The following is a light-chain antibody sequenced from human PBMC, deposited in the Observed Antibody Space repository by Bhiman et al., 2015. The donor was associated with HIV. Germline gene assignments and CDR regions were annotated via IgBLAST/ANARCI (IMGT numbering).Light chain of an antibody. CDR2: DVS. CDR1: SSDVGGYNH. J-gene: IGLJ1*01. Sequence: QSALTQPASVSGSPGQSITISCTGPSSDVGGYNHVSWYQQHPGKAPKLIIYDVSNRPSGVSNRFSGSKSGNTASLTISGLQAEDEAAYYCSSYTSSSSPYVFGTGTKVTVL. CDR3: SSYTSSSSPYV. V-gene: IGLV2-14*03.